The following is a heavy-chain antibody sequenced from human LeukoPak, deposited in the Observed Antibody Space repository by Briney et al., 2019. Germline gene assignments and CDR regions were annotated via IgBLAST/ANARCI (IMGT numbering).Heavy chain of an antibody. D-gene: IGHD3-16*01. Sequence: PGGSLRLSCAASGFTFSSYWMAWVRQAPGNGLEWVANIKRDESEKYYADSVKGRFTISRDNAKNSLYLQMSSLSGEDSAVYYCARDSGGALDQWGQGTLVTVSS. CDR2: IKRDESEK. V-gene: IGHV3-7*03. J-gene: IGHJ4*02. CDR1: GFTFSSYW. CDR3: ARDSGGALDQ.